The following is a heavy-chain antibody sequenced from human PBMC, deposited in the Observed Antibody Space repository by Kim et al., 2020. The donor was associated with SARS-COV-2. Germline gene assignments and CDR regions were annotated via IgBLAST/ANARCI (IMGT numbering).Heavy chain of an antibody. Sequence: GGSLRLSCAASGFTFSSYSMNWVRQAPGKGLEWVSYISSSSSTIYYADSVKGRFTISRDNAKNSLYLQMNSLRDEDTAVYYCARASLYYYDSWFDPWGQGTLVTVSS. CDR3: ARASLYYYDSWFDP. J-gene: IGHJ5*02. V-gene: IGHV3-48*02. CDR1: GFTFSSYS. D-gene: IGHD3-22*01. CDR2: ISSSSSTI.